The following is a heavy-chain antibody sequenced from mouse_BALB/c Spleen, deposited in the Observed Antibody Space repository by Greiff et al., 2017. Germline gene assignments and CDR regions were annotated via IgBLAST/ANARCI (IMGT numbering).Heavy chain of an antibody. CDR1: GFTFSSYA. V-gene: IGHV5-6*01. CDR2: ISSGGSYT. Sequence: EVQGVESGGGLVKPGGSLKLSCAASGFTFSSYAMSWVRQTPDKRLEWVATISSGGSYTYYPDSVKGRFTISRDNAKNTLYLQMSSLKSEDTAMYYCARQWLLRFDYWGQGTTLTVSS. CDR3: ARQWLLRFDY. J-gene: IGHJ2*01. D-gene: IGHD2-3*01.